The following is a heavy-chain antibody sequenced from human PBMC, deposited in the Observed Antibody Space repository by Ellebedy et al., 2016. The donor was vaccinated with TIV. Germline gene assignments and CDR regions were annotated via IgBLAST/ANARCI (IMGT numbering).Heavy chain of an antibody. D-gene: IGHD3-22*01. J-gene: IGHJ4*02. V-gene: IGHV3-23*01. CDR1: GFTFRNFA. Sequence: GGSLRLSCAASGFTFRNFAMTWVHQAPGKGLEWVSSISSSGVSSDYADSVRGRVTISRDNSKSTLYLQMDSLRADDSAEYYCAKLDSSGYYYGRLDYWGQGTLVTVSS. CDR3: AKLDSSGYYYGRLDY. CDR2: ISSSGVSS.